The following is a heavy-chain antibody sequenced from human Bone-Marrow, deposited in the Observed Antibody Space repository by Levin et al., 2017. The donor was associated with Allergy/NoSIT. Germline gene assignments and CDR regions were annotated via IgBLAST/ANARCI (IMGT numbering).Heavy chain of an antibody. CDR3: TTGPLRTITMIVVVIQNY. CDR2: IKSKTDGGTT. Sequence: GGSLRLSCAASGFTVSNAWMSWVRQAPGKGLEWVGRIKSKTDGGTTDYAAPVKGRFTISRDDSKNTLYLQMNSLKTEDTAVYYCTTGPLRTITMIVVVIQNYWGQGTLVTVSS. CDR1: GFTVSNAW. D-gene: IGHD3-22*01. J-gene: IGHJ4*02. V-gene: IGHV3-15*01.